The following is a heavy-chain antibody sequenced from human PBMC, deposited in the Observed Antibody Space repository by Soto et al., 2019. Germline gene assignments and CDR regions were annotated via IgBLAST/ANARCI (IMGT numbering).Heavy chain of an antibody. V-gene: IGHV1-69*13. CDR1: GGSLSNYG. CDR3: ARGDATKIVVTTYYAMDV. D-gene: IGHD3-9*01. CDR2: IIPVFGTA. Sequence: SVNVSCKASGGSLSNYGISWVRQAPGQGLEWMGGIIPVFGTANYAQKFQGRVTITADESTSIVYMDVTSLRSEDTAVYYCARGDATKIVVTTYYAMDVWGQGTTVTVSS. J-gene: IGHJ6*02.